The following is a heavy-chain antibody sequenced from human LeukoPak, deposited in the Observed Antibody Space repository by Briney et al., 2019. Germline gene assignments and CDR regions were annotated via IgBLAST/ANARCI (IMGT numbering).Heavy chain of an antibody. Sequence: ASVKVSCKASGYTFTSYGISWVRQAPGQGLEWMGWISAYNGNTNYAQKLQGRVTMTTDTSTSTAYMELRSLRSDDTAVYYCARDQGYYGSGSSSYYGMDVWGQGTTVTVSS. J-gene: IGHJ6*02. V-gene: IGHV1-18*01. D-gene: IGHD3-10*01. CDR3: ARDQGYYGSGSSSYYGMDV. CDR1: GYTFTSYG. CDR2: ISAYNGNT.